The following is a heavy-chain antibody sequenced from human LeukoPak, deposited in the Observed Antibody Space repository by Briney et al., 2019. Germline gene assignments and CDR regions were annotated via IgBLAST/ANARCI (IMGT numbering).Heavy chain of an antibody. J-gene: IGHJ5*02. CDR1: GYTFTGYY. V-gene: IGHV1-2*02. Sequence: ASVKVSCKASGYTFTGYYMHWVRQAPGQGLEWMGWINPNSGGTNYAQKFQGRVTMTRDTSISTAYMKLSRLRSDDTAVYYCARPHASSSFFDPWGQGTLVTVSS. D-gene: IGHD3-16*02. CDR3: ARPHASSSFFDP. CDR2: INPNSGGT.